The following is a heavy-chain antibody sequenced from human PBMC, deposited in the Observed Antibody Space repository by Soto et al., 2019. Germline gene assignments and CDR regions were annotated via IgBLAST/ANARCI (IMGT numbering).Heavy chain of an antibody. CDR3: ARGSPGVVVTAE. CDR1: GGTFSSYA. Sequence: QVQLVQSGAEVKKPGSSVKVSCKASGGTFSSYALSWVRQAPGQGLEWMGGIIHIFGTANYAQKFQGRVTITADESTSTAYMELSSLRSEDTAVYCCARGSPGVVVTAEWGQGTLVTVSS. D-gene: IGHD2-21*02. J-gene: IGHJ4*02. CDR2: IIHIFGTA. V-gene: IGHV1-69*01.